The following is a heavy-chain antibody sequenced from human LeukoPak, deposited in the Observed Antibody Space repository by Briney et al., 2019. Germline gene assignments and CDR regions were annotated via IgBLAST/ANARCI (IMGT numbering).Heavy chain of an antibody. CDR2: IRSTANGYAT. CDR1: GFTFSGSA. CDR3: TGRNGYYMDV. V-gene: IGHV3-73*01. Sequence: GGSLRLSCAASGFTFSGSALHWVRQASGKGLEWVGRIRSTANGYATAYAASLKDRFTISRDDSKNMAYLQMNSLKSEDTAVYYCTGRNGYYMDVWGKGTTVTVSS. J-gene: IGHJ6*03.